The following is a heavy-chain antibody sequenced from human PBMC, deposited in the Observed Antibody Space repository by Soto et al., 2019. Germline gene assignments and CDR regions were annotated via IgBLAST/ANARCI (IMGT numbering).Heavy chain of an antibody. CDR3: ARDQGYCSSTSCYPTLFDP. J-gene: IGHJ5*02. Sequence: QVQLVQSGAEVKKPGASVKVSCKASGYTFTSYGISWVRQAPGQGLEWMGWISAYNGNTNYAQKLQGRVTMTTDTSTSTAYMXLRSLRSDDTAVYYCARDQGYCSSTSCYPTLFDPWGQGTLVTVSS. D-gene: IGHD2-2*01. CDR2: ISAYNGNT. V-gene: IGHV1-18*04. CDR1: GYTFTSYG.